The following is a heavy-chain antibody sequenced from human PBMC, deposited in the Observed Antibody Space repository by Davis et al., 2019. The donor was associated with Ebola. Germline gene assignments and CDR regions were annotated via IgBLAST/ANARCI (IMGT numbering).Heavy chain of an antibody. CDR3: AKDKNYDFWSGYPHDAFDI. CDR1: GFTFSSYA. D-gene: IGHD3-3*01. CDR2: ISGSAGST. Sequence: GESLKISCAASGFTFSSYAMSWVRQAPGKGLEWVSAISGSAGSTYYADSVKGRFTISRDNSKNTLYLQMNSLRAEDTAIYYCAKDKNYDFWSGYPHDAFDIWGQGTMVTVSS. J-gene: IGHJ3*02. V-gene: IGHV3-23*01.